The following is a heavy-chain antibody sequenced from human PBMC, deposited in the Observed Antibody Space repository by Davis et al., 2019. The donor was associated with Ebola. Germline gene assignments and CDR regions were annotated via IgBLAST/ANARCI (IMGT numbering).Heavy chain of an antibody. CDR1: GFTFRSYV. V-gene: IGHV3-30*04. CDR3: ARDLITQLFDY. D-gene: IGHD3-10*01. J-gene: IGHJ4*02. Sequence: GGSLRLSCAAPGFTFRSYVMNWFRQAPGKGLEWVAVISYDGSNKYYADSVKGRFTISRDNSKNTLYLQMNSLRAEDTAVYYCARDLITQLFDYWGQGTLVTVSS. CDR2: ISYDGSNK.